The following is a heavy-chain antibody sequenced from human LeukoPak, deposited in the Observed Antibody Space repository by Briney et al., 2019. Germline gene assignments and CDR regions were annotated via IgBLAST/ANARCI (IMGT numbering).Heavy chain of an antibody. J-gene: IGHJ3*02. CDR2: ISSSSSTI. Sequence: QSGGSLRLSCAASGFTFSRYEMNWVRQAPGKGLEWVAYISSSSSTIYYADSVKGRFTISRDNAKNSLYLQMNSLRDEDTAVYYCARDQTPHYYDSSGYYRNDAFDIWGQGTMVTVSS. CDR1: GFTFSRYE. V-gene: IGHV3-48*02. CDR3: ARDQTPHYYDSSGYYRNDAFDI. D-gene: IGHD3-22*01.